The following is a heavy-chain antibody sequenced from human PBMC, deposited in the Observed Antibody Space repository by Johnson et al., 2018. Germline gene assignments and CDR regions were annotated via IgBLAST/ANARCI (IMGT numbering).Heavy chain of an antibody. Sequence: EVQLVESGGGLVQPGGSLRLSCAASGFTFSNAWMSWVRQAPGKGLEWVSGISGSGGSTYYADSVKGRLIISRDNSKNMLYLQMNSLRADDTAFYYCAKDQAWSPYYYHAMDVWGKGTTVTVSS. J-gene: IGHJ6*04. V-gene: IGHV3-23*04. CDR2: ISGSGGST. D-gene: IGHD2-8*01. CDR1: GFTFSNAW. CDR3: AKDQAWSPYYYHAMDV.